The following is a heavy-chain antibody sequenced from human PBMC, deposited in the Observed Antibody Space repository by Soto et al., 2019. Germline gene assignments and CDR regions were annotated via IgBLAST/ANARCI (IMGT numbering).Heavy chain of an antibody. D-gene: IGHD3-16*01. Sequence: EVQLVESGGGLVQPGGSLRLSCAASGFTFSSYIINWVRQAPGKGLEWVSYISISSSTKYYADSVKGRFNISRDNAKNSLYLQMNSLTDEDTSVYYCASGGGFFYYWGQGTRVTVSS. CDR1: GFTFSSYI. CDR2: ISISSSTK. J-gene: IGHJ4*02. CDR3: ASGGGFFYY. V-gene: IGHV3-48*02.